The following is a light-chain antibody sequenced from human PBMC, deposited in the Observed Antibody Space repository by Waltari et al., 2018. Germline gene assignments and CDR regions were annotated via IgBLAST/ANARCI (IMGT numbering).Light chain of an antibody. CDR1: QSLMHSNGNTY. CDR2: VGS. V-gene: IGKV2-40*01. Sequence: DIVMTQTPLSLPITPGEPASISCRSSQSLMHSNGNTYLHWYLQKPGQSPQLLIYVGSNRASGVPDRFSGSGSGTDFTLKISKVEAEDVGAYYCVQGIAFPLTFGGGTKVQIK. J-gene: IGKJ4*01. CDR3: VQGIAFPLT.